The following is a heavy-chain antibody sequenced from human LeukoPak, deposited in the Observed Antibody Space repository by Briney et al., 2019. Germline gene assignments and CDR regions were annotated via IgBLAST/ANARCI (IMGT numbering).Heavy chain of an antibody. CDR3: AKRTTWPFDV. Sequence: GGSLRLSCVGSGFTFSSYAMSWVRQAPGKGLEWVSDISAGGDSTHNADSVQGRFTISRDNSKNTLYLQMNSLTVEDTAVYYCAKRTTWPFDVRGQGTMVTVSS. V-gene: IGHV3-23*01. CDR2: ISAGGDST. D-gene: IGHD1-14*01. J-gene: IGHJ3*01. CDR1: GFTFSSYA.